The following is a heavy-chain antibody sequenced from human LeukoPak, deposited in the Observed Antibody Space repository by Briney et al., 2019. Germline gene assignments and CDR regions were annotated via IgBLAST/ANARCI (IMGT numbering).Heavy chain of an antibody. Sequence: PSETLSLTCTVSGGSISSYYWSWIRQPPGKGLEWIGYIYYSGSTNYNPSLKSRVTISVDTSKNQFSLKLTSVTAADTAVYCCARDWGVAATPGYMDVWGKGTTVTVAS. V-gene: IGHV4-59*01. CDR2: IYYSGST. CDR3: ARDWGVAATPGYMDV. D-gene: IGHD3-16*01. CDR1: GGSISSYY. J-gene: IGHJ6*03.